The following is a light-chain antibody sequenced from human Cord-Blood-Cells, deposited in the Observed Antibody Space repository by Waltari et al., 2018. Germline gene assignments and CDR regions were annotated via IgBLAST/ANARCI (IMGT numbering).Light chain of an antibody. CDR1: SRDVGGYNS. J-gene: IGLJ1*01. V-gene: IGLV2-14*01. Sequence: QSALTQPASVSGSPGQSITLSCTGTSRDVGGYNSVSWYQQHPGKAPKLMIYEVSNRPSGVSNRFSGSKSGNTASLTISGLQAEDEADYYCSSYTSSSTLVFGTGTKVTVL. CDR2: EVS. CDR3: SSYTSSSTLV.